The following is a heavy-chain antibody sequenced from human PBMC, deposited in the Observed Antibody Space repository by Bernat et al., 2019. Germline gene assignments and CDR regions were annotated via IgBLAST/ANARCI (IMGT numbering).Heavy chain of an antibody. V-gene: IGHV4-59*08. D-gene: IGHD4-17*01. CDR2: IYYSGST. J-gene: IGHJ4*02. CDR1: GGSISSYY. CDR3: ASHDYGDRGAFDY. Sequence: QLQLQESGPGLVKPSQTLSLTCTVSGGSISSYYWSWIRQPPGKGLEWIGYIYYSGSTNYNPSLKSRVTISVDTSKNQFSLKLSSVTAADTAVYYCASHDYGDRGAFDYWGQGTLVTVSS.